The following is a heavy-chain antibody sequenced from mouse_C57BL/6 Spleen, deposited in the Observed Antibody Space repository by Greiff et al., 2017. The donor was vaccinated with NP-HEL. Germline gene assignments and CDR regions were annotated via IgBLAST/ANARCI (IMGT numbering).Heavy chain of an antibody. V-gene: IGHV1-55*01. D-gene: IGHD3-2*02. CDR2: IYPGSGST. J-gene: IGHJ4*01. CDR1: GYTFTSYW. Sequence: QVQLKQPGAELVKPGASVKMSCKASGYTFTSYWITWVKQRPGQGLEWIGDIYPGSGSTNYNEKFKSKATLTVDTSSSTAYMQLSSLTSEDSAVYYCARRGGLRLRDYAMDYWGQGTSVTVSS. CDR3: ARRGGLRLRDYAMDY.